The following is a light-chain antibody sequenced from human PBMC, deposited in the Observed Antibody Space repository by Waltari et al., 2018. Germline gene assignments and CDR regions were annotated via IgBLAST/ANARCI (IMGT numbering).Light chain of an antibody. V-gene: IGKV3-20*01. Sequence: SCRASQSVGRSLAWYQQKPGQPPGLLIYGTSNRATGTPDRFSGGGSGTDFSLTISRLEPEDVAVYYCQHYVSLPVTFGQGTKVEIK. J-gene: IGKJ1*01. CDR1: QSVGRS. CDR3: QHYVSLPVT. CDR2: GTS.